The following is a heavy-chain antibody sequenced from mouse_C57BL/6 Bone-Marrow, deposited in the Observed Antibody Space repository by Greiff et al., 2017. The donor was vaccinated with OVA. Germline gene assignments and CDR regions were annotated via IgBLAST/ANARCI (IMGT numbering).Heavy chain of an antibody. Sequence: VQLQQPGAVLVKPGASVKLSCKASGYTFTSYWMQWVKQRPGQGLEWIGEIDPSDSYNNYNQKFKGKATLTVDTSSSTAYMQLSSLTSEDSAVYYCARDYGSPAWFAYWGQGTLVTVSA. J-gene: IGHJ3*01. V-gene: IGHV1-50*01. D-gene: IGHD1-1*01. CDR1: GYTFTSYW. CDR2: IDPSDSYN. CDR3: ARDYGSPAWFAY.